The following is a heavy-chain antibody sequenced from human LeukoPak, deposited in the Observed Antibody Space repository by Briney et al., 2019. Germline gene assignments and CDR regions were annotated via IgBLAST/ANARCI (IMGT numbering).Heavy chain of an antibody. Sequence: GGALRLSCAAPGFPFSSYAMSWVRQAPAKGLEWASAISGSSGSTYYADSVKGRFTISRDNSRNTLYLQMNSLRADDTAVYYCAKSRPMAYYFDYWGQGTLVTVSS. J-gene: IGHJ4*02. V-gene: IGHV3-23*01. CDR3: AKSRPMAYYFDY. CDR2: ISGSSGST. CDR1: GFPFSSYA. D-gene: IGHD5-24*01.